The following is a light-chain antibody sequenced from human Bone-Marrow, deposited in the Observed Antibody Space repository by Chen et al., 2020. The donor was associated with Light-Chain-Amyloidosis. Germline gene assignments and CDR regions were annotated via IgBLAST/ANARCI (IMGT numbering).Light chain of an antibody. CDR2: EVS. V-gene: IGLV2-8*01. CDR3: SSYAGKNNV. J-gene: IGLJ1*01. Sequence: QSAITQPPPAAGSARPAATISRTGTSGYVGGYNYASWHQQYPGKSPKLMIYEVSRRPSGVPDRFSGSKSGNTASLTGSGLQAEDEADYYCSSYAGKNNVFGTGTKVTVL. CDR1: SGYVGGYNY.